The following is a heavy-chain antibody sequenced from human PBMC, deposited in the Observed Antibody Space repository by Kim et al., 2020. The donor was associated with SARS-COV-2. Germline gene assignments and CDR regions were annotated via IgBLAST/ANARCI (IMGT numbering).Heavy chain of an antibody. CDR3: ARDLSSYIAVGATGGSN. J-gene: IGHJ4*02. D-gene: IGHD6-19*01. V-gene: IGHV3-21*01. Sequence: GGSLRLSCAASGFIFSSYSMNWVRQAPGKGLEWVSSISSSSNYIYYADSMKGRFTISRDNAKNSVYLQMNNLRAEDTAVYYCARDLSSYIAVGATGGSNWGQGTLVIVSS. CDR2: ISSSSNYI. CDR1: GFIFSSYS.